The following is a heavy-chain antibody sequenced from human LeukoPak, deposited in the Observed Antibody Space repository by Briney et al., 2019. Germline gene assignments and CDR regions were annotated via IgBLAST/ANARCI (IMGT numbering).Heavy chain of an antibody. CDR2: ISSSGSTI. D-gene: IGHD2-15*01. CDR1: GFTFSDYY. CDR3: ARADVVVVAATLYYYGMDV. V-gene: IGHV3-11*01. J-gene: IGHJ6*02. Sequence: NAGGSLRLSCAASGFTFSDYYMSWIRQAPGKGLEWVSYISSSGSTIYYADSVKGRFTISRDNAKNSPYLQMNSLRAEDTAVYYCARADVVVVAATLYYYGMDVWGQGTTVTVSS.